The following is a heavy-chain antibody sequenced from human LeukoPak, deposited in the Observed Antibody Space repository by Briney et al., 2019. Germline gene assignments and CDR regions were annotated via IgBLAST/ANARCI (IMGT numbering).Heavy chain of an antibody. V-gene: IGHV1-2*02. J-gene: IGHJ4*02. CDR1: GYTFTGYY. CDR3: ARGGYLYYDYVWGSSFLDY. Sequence: GASVKVSCKASGYTFTGYYMHWVRQAPGQGLEWMGWINPNSGGTNYAQKFQGRVTMTRDTSISTAYMELSRLRPDDTAVYYCARGGYLYYDYVWGSSFLDYWGQGTLVTVSS. CDR2: INPNSGGT. D-gene: IGHD3-16*01.